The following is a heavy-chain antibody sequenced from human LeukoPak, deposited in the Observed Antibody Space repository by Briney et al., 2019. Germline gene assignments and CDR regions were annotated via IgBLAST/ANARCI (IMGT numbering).Heavy chain of an antibody. CDR2: INPNTGGT. V-gene: IGHV1-2*02. Sequence: GASVKVSCKASGYTFTDFYMLWVRQAPGQGLEWMGWINPNTGGTDYAQKFQGRVTMTRDTSTSTAYMELSRLRPDDTAVYHCARGHGSYYYYMDVWGKGTTVIVSS. D-gene: IGHD3-10*01. CDR3: ARGHGSYYYYMDV. J-gene: IGHJ6*03. CDR1: GYTFTDFY.